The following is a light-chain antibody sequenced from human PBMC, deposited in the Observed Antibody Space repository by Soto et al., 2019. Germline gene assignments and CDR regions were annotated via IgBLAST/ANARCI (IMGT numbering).Light chain of an antibody. CDR1: QRVGND. CDR2: DAY. Sequence: TQSPSTLSLSPGQGATLSCRASQRVGNDLAWYQKKPGQAPRLLIYDAYNRATGIPPRFSGSGSGTDLTLTISSLETEDFAVYYCQQRSNWPRFTFGPGTKVDIK. J-gene: IGKJ3*01. V-gene: IGKV3-11*01. CDR3: QQRSNWPRFT.